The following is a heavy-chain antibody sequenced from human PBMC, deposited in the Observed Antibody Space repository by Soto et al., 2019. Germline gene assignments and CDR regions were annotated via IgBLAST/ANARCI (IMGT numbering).Heavy chain of an antibody. CDR2: GDAGNGTT. D-gene: IGHD5-18*01. Sequence: GLEWMGWGDAGNGTTKYLQKFQVRFTFSRDNAKNSLYLQMNSLRAEDTAVYYCARDQPGYSYGYGLGYWGQGTLVTSPQ. V-gene: IGHV1-3*01. CDR3: ARDQPGYSYGYGLGY. J-gene: IGHJ4*02.